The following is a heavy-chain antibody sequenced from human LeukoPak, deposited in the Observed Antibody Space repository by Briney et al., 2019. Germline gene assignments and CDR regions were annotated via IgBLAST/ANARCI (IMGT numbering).Heavy chain of an antibody. CDR1: GYTFTSYD. V-gene: IGHV1-8*01. D-gene: IGHD3-3*01. Sequence: GASVEVSCKASGYTFTSYDINWVRQATGQGLEWMGWMNPNSGNTGYAQKFQGRVTMTRNTSISTAYMELSSLRSEDTAVYYCARGTGFGVVILYYYGMDVWGQGTTVTVSS. CDR3: ARGTGFGVVILYYYGMDV. J-gene: IGHJ6*02. CDR2: MNPNSGNT.